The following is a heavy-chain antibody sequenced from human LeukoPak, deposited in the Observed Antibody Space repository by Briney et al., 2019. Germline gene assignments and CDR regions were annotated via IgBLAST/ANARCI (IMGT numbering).Heavy chain of an antibody. CDR2: ITGSGGFT. J-gene: IGHJ1*01. V-gene: IGHV3-23*01. Sequence: GGSLRLSCAASGFPFSTYAMNWVRQAPGKGLEWVSVITGSGGFTQYADSVKGRFTISRDNSKNTLYLQMNSLRAEDTAVYYCAKDGHYYDSSRYFQHWGQGTLVTVSS. D-gene: IGHD3-22*01. CDR1: GFPFSTYA. CDR3: AKDGHYYDSSRYFQH.